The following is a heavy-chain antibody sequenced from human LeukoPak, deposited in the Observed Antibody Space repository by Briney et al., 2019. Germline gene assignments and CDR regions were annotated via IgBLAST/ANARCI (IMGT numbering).Heavy chain of an antibody. D-gene: IGHD6-6*01. J-gene: IGHJ4*02. CDR1: GFTFSSYA. CDR3: ARSRSSSSPLVY. V-gene: IGHV3-30-3*01. Sequence: GGSLRLSCAASGFTFSSYAMHWVRQAPGKGLEWVAVISYDGSNKYYADSVKGRFTISRDNSKNTLYLQMNSLRAEDTAVYYCARSRSSSSPLVYWGQGTLVTVSS. CDR2: ISYDGSNK.